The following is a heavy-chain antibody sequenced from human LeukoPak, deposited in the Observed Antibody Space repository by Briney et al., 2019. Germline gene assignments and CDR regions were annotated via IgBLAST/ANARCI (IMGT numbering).Heavy chain of an antibody. D-gene: IGHD3-3*01. CDR3: AKDRSLAYYDFWSGTYYFDY. J-gene: IGHJ4*02. CDR1: GFTFSSYA. Sequence: GGSLRLSCAASGFTFSSYAMSWVRQAPGKGLEWVSAISGSGGSTYYADSVKGRFTISRDNSKNTLYLQMNSLRAEDTAVYYCAKDRSLAYYDFWSGTYYFDYWGQGTLVTLSS. CDR2: ISGSGGST. V-gene: IGHV3-23*01.